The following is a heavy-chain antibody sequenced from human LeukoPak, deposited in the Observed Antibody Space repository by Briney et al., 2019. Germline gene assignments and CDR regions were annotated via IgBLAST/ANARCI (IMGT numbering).Heavy chain of an antibody. CDR1: GGSISSGSYH. J-gene: IGHJ4*02. Sequence: SETLSLTCTVSGGSISSGSYHWSWIRQPAGKGLEWIGRIYTSGSTNYNPSLKSRVTISVDTSKNQFSLKLSSVTAADTAVYYCAREIAARPDYWGQGTLVTVSS. CDR2: IYTSGST. D-gene: IGHD6-6*01. CDR3: AREIAARPDY. V-gene: IGHV4-61*02.